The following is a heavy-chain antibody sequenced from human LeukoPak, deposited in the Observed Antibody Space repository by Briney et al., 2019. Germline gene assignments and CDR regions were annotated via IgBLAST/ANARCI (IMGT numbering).Heavy chain of an antibody. CDR2: INAGNGNT. Sequence: ASVKVSCKASGYTFTSYAMHWVRQAPGQRLEWMGWINAGNGNTKYSQKFQGRVTITRDTSASTAYMELSSLRSEDTAVYYCARGGGYSGHFDYWGQGTLVTVSS. D-gene: IGHD5-12*01. J-gene: IGHJ4*02. V-gene: IGHV1-3*01. CDR3: ARGGGYSGHFDY. CDR1: GYTFTSYA.